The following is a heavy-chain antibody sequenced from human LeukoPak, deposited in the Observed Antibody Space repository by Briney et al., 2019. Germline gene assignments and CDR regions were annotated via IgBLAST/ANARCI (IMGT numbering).Heavy chain of an antibody. V-gene: IGHV3-11*01. D-gene: IGHD3-22*01. J-gene: IGHJ4*02. CDR3: ARASSSGSYVDY. CDR2: IGTGGSII. CDR1: GFTFSNFW. Sequence: GGSLRLSCAASGFTFSNFWMHWVRQAPGKGLEWVSHIGTGGSIIYYADSVKGRFTIARDNAKNSLYLQLNSLRAEDTAVYYCARASSSGSYVDYWGQGTLVTVSS.